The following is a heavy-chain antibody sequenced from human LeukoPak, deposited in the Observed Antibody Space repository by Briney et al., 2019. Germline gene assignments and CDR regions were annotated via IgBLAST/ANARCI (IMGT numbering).Heavy chain of an antibody. D-gene: IGHD5-12*01. J-gene: IGHJ4*02. V-gene: IGHV3-30*03. CDR2: ISYDGSNK. CDR1: GFTFSSYG. Sequence: GGSLRLSCAASGFTFSSYGMHWVRQAPGKGLEWVAVISYDGSNKYYADSVKGRFTISRDNSKNTLYLQMNSLRAGDTAVYYCARNSGYDREFDYWGQGTLVTVSS. CDR3: ARNSGYDREFDY.